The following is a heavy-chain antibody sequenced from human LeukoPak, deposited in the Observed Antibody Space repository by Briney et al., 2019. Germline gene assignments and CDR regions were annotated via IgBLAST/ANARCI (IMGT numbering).Heavy chain of an antibody. V-gene: IGHV4-34*01. Sequence: PSETLSLTCAVYGGSFSGYYWSWIRQPPGKGLEWIGEINHSGSTNYNPSLKSRVTISVDTSKNQFSLELSSATAADTAVYYCARGGITIFGVVSYMDVWGQGTLVTVSS. CDR1: GGSFSGYY. CDR2: INHSGST. J-gene: IGHJ4*02. D-gene: IGHD3-3*01. CDR3: ARGGITIFGVVSYMDV.